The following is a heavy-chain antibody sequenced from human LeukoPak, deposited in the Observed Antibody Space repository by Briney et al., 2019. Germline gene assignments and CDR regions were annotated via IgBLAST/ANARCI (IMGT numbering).Heavy chain of an antibody. J-gene: IGHJ4*02. CDR3: ARVLIAVAGSQPFDY. CDR2: IIPIFGTA. CDR1: GYTFTGYH. Sequence: ASVKVSCKASGYTFTGYHMHWVRQAPGQGLEWMGGIIPIFGTANYAQKFQGRVTITADESTSTAYMELSSLRSEDTAVYYCARVLIAVAGSQPFDYWGQGTLVTVSS. D-gene: IGHD6-19*01. V-gene: IGHV1-69*13.